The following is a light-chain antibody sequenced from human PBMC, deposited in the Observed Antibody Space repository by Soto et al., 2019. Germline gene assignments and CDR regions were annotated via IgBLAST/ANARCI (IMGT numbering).Light chain of an antibody. CDR2: AAS. CDR1: QSISSY. V-gene: IGKV1-39*01. CDR3: QQSNSPPLT. Sequence: DIQMTQSPSSLSASVGDRVTITCRASQSISSYLNWYQQKPGKAPKLLIFAASSLQSGVPSRFSGSGSGTDFTLTISSLQPEDFASYYCQQSNSPPLTFGGGTKVEIK. J-gene: IGKJ4*01.